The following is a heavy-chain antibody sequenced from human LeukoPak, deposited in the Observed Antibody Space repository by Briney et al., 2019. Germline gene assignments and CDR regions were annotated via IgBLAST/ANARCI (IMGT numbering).Heavy chain of an antibody. CDR1: GGSISSYY. CDR3: ARESRVVPYYFDY. CDR2: IYYGGST. Sequence: SETLSLTCTASGGSISSYYWTWIRQPPGKGLEWIGYIYYGGSTNYNPSLKSRVTISVDTSKNQFSLRLSSVTAADTAVYYCARESRVVPYYFDYWGQGTLVTVSS. J-gene: IGHJ4*02. D-gene: IGHD3-3*01. V-gene: IGHV4-59*01.